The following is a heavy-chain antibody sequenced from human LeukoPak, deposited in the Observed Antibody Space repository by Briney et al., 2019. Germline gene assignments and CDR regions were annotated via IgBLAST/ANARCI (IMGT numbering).Heavy chain of an antibody. CDR2: IIPILGIA. Sequence: SVKVSRKASGGTFSSYAISWVRQAPGQGLEWMGRIIPILGIANYAQKFQGRVTITADKSTSTAYMELSSLRSEDTAVYYCARDRGSYYFDYWGQGTLVTVSS. V-gene: IGHV1-69*04. CDR1: GGTFSSYA. J-gene: IGHJ4*02. CDR3: ARDRGSYYFDY.